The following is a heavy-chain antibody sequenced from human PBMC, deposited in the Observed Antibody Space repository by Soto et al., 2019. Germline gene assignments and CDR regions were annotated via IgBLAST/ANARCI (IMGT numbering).Heavy chain of an antibody. CDR2: IYYSGST. V-gene: IGHV4-39*01. D-gene: IGHD3-22*01. CDR1: GGSISSSSYY. J-gene: IGHJ6*02. CDR3: ARSRLSYYYDSSGYPLYYYYGMDV. Sequence: SETLSLTCTVSGGSISSSSYYWGWIRQPPGKGLEWIGSIYYSGSTYYNPSLKSRVTISVDTSKNQFSLKLSSVTAADTAVYYCARSRLSYYYDSSGYPLYYYYGMDVWGQGTTVTVSS.